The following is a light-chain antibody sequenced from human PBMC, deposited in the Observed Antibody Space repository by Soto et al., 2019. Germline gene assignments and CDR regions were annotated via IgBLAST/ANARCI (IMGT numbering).Light chain of an antibody. CDR2: EVS. V-gene: IGLV2-8*01. CDR1: SSDVGGYNY. CDR3: SSYAGSNNWM. J-gene: IGLJ1*01. Sequence: QSALTQPPSASGSPGQSVTISCTGTSSDVGGYNYVSWYQQHPGKAPKLMIYEVSKRPSGVSDRFSGSKSGNTASLTVSGLQAEDEADYYCSSYAGSNNWMFGTGTKLTVL.